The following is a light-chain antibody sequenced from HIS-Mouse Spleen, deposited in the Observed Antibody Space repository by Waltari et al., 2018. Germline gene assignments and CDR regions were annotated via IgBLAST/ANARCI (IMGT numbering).Light chain of an antibody. V-gene: IGLV2-14*01. J-gene: IGLJ2*01. Sequence: QSALTQPASVSGSPGQSITISCTGTSSDVGGYNYVSWYQQHPGKAPKLVIYEVSNWHSGVSNRFSGSTSGNTASLTISGLQAEDEADYYCSSYTSSSTLVFGGGTKLTVL. CDR3: SSYTSSSTLV. CDR1: SSDVGGYNY. CDR2: EVS.